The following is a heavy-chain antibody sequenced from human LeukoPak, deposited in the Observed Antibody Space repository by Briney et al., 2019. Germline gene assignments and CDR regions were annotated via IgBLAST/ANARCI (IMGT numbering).Heavy chain of an antibody. D-gene: IGHD6-19*01. Sequence: GGSLRLSCAASGFTFSSYSMNWVRQAPGKGLEWVSSISSSSSYIYYADSVKGRFTISRDNAKNSLYLQMNSLRAEDTAVYYCARRLAVAGTGWDYWGQGTLVTVSS. V-gene: IGHV3-21*01. CDR2: ISSSSSYI. J-gene: IGHJ4*02. CDR3: ARRLAVAGTGWDY. CDR1: GFTFSSYS.